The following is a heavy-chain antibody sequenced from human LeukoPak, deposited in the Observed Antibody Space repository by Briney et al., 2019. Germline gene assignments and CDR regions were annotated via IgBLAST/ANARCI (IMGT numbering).Heavy chain of an antibody. Sequence: PGGSLRLSCAASGFTFSSYGMHWVRQAPGKGLEWVAVISYDGSNKYYADSVKGRFTISRDNSKNTLYLQMNSLRAEDTAVYYCAKDCGYWGQGTLVTVSS. V-gene: IGHV3-30*18. D-gene: IGHD2-21*01. J-gene: IGHJ4*02. CDR1: GFTFSSYG. CDR2: ISYDGSNK. CDR3: AKDCGY.